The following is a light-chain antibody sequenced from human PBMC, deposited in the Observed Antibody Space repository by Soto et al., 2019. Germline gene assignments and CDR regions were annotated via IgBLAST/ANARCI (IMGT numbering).Light chain of an antibody. Sequence: SCMSSETADSFFAWYQQKPGQAPKLLIYDASTRAAGVPARFSGSGSGTDFAPTISSVEPDDFAVYYCQQRSNWPPITFGQGTRLEIK. CDR3: QQRSNWPPIT. V-gene: IGKV3-11*01. CDR2: DAS. J-gene: IGKJ5*01. CDR1: ETADSF.